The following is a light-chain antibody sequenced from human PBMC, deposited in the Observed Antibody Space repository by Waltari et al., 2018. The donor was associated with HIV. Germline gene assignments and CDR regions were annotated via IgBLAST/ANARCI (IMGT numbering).Light chain of an antibody. Sequence: SVLTQPPSASGTPGQRVTISCSGSTSNIGSTYVFWYQHLPGTAPKLLIHGNKQRPAGGPDRFSGSTSGPAASLAISGLRSEHEAEYFCVAGDDSLGGVVFGGGTKVAVL. CDR1: TSNIGSTY. CDR3: VAGDDSLGGVV. CDR2: GNK. V-gene: IGLV1-47*01. J-gene: IGLJ2*01.